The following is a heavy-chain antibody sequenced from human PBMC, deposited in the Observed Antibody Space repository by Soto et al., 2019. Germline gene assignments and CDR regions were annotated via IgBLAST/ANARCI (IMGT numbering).Heavy chain of an antibody. D-gene: IGHD2-21*01. CDR1: GFTFSSYA. CDR3: ARPPYCGGDCSDP. J-gene: IGHJ5*02. V-gene: IGHV3-30-3*01. Sequence: LRLSCAASGFTFSSYAMHWVRQAPGKGLEWVAVISYDGSNKYYADSVKGRFTISRDNSKNTLYLQMNSLRAEDTAVYYCARPPYCGGDCSDPWGQGTLVTVSS. CDR2: ISYDGSNK.